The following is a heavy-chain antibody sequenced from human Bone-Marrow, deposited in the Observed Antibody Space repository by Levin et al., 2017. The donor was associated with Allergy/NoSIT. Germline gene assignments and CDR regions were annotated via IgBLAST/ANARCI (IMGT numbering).Heavy chain of an antibody. V-gene: IGHV3-9*01. CDR3: VKGISGSYSSGYFDS. Sequence: GGSLRLSCAASGFKFSEFAVHWVRQAPGKGLEWVSGISWGGDSLGYADSVEGRFTISRDNAKNSLYLHLNSLRVEDTALYYCVKGISGSYSSGYFDSWGQGTLVTVSS. D-gene: IGHD1-26*01. J-gene: IGHJ4*02. CDR2: ISWGGDSL. CDR1: GFKFSEFA.